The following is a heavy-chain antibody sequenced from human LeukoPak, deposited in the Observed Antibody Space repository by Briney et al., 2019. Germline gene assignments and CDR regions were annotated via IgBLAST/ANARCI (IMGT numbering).Heavy chain of an antibody. V-gene: IGHV5-51*01. CDR3: ARHEARPSWGTFDY. D-gene: IGHD1-1*01. CDR2: IQPGNPDI. CDR1: GYSFTTYW. J-gene: IGHJ4*02. Sequence: GESLKISCQGSGYSFTTYWIGWVRQVPGEGLEWMGIIQPGNPDIRYSPSFQGQVTISADQSITTAYLQWSSLKASDTAIYYCARHEARPSWGTFDYWGLGTLVTVSS.